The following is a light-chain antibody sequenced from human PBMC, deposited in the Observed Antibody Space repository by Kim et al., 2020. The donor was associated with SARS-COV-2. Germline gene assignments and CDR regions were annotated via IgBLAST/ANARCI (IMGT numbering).Light chain of an antibody. CDR1: SGSIDDNY. CDR2: EDD. CDR3: QSYNRDNVV. J-gene: IGLJ2*01. Sequence: NFMLTQPHSVSESPGKTVTISCTRSSGSIDDNYVQWYQQRPGGVPTTVIYEDDQRPSGVSDRFSGSIDNSSTSASLTISGLRTEDEADYYCQSYNRDNVVFGGGTKLTVL. V-gene: IGLV6-57*04.